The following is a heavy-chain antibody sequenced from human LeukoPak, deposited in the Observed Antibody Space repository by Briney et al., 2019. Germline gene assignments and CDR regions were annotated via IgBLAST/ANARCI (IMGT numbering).Heavy chain of an antibody. CDR1: GGTFSSYA. V-gene: IGHV1-69*04. J-gene: IGHJ4*02. CDR3: AREPGYSSGWFMVGIDY. CDR2: IIPILGIA. Sequence: SVKVSCKASGGTFSSYAISWVRQAPGQGPEWMGRIIPILGIANYAQKFQGRVTITADKSTSTAYMELSSLRSEDTAVYYCAREPGYSSGWFMVGIDYWGQGTLVTVSS. D-gene: IGHD6-19*01.